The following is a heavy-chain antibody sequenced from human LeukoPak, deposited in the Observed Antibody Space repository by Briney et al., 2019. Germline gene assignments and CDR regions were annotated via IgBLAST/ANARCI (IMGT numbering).Heavy chain of an antibody. CDR3: ARDYYGSGTLGY. D-gene: IGHD3-10*01. Sequence: ETLSLTCTVSGGSISSYYWSWIRQPPGKGLEWIGYIYYSGSTNYNPSLKSRVTISVDTSKNQFSLKLSSVTAADTAVYYCARDYYGSGTLGYWGQGTLVTVSS. V-gene: IGHV4-59*01. CDR2: IYYSGST. CDR1: GGSISSYY. J-gene: IGHJ4*02.